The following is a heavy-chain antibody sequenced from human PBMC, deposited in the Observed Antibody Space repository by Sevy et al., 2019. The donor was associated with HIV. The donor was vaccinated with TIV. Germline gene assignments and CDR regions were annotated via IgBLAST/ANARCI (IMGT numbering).Heavy chain of an antibody. CDR3: ASVRPCGGDCYYFDS. CDR2: IIPRVGLT. J-gene: IGHJ4*02. V-gene: IGHV1-69*10. Sequence: ASVKVSCKASGGSLSNYGMNWVRQAPGQGLEWTGGIIPRVGLTNYAQKFQDRVTITADESTNTVYIEVRRLTSEDTGVYYCASVRPCGGDCYYFDSLGQGTLVTVSS. D-gene: IGHD2-21*01. CDR1: GGSLSNYG.